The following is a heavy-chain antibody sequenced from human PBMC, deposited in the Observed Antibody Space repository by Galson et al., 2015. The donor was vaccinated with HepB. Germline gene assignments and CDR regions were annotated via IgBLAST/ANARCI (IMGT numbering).Heavy chain of an antibody. D-gene: IGHD5-12*01. V-gene: IGHV3-64*01. J-gene: IGHJ4*02. Sequence: SLRLSCAASGFTFSSYAMHWVRQAPGKGLEYVSAISSNGGSTYYANSVKGRFTISRDNSKNTLYLQMGSLRAEDMAVYYCARASGGYSGYDSLFDYCGQGTLVTVSS. CDR3: ARASGGYSGYDSLFDY. CDR2: ISSNGGST. CDR1: GFTFSSYA.